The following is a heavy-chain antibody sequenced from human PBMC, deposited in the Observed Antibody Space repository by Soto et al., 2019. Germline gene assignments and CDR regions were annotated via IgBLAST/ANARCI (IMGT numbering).Heavy chain of an antibody. CDR2: TYYRSGWSR. J-gene: IGHJ4*02. Sequence: PSQTLSLTCDISGFSISTDSAAWNWIRQSPSRGLEWLGRTYYRSGWSREYAVSVRGRITINPDTSKNQFSLQLNSVTPEDTAVYYCARAYSSGWFSYFDFWGQGTLVTVYS. CDR3: ARAYSSGWFSYFDF. D-gene: IGHD6-19*01. CDR1: GFSISTDSAA. V-gene: IGHV6-1*01.